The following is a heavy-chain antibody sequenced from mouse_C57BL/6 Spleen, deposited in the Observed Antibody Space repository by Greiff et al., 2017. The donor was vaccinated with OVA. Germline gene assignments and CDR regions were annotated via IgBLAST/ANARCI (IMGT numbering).Heavy chain of an antibody. V-gene: IGHV5-17*01. CDR3: AKVYDGYSPWFAY. CDR2: ISSGSSTI. J-gene: IGHJ3*01. CDR1: GFTFSDYG. Sequence: EVQLVESGGGLVKPGGSLKLSCAASGFTFSDYGMHWVRQAPEKGLEWVAYISSGSSTIYYADTVKGRFTISRDNAKNTLFLQMTSLRSEDTAMYYCAKVYDGYSPWFAYWGQGTLVTVSA. D-gene: IGHD2-3*01.